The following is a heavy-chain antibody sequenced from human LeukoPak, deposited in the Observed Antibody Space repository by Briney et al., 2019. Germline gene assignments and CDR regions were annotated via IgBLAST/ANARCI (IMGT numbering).Heavy chain of an antibody. CDR3: AKDHIGVDIIVVVLDS. J-gene: IGHJ4*02. Sequence: GGSLRLSCAASGFSFNDYAMSWVRQAPGKGLEWVSSISGSGDSTEYADSVQGRFTISRDNSDNTLYLQMNSLRVEDTAIYYCAKDHIGVDIIVVVLDSWGQGTLVTVSS. CDR2: ISGSGDST. V-gene: IGHV3-23*01. CDR1: GFSFNDYA. D-gene: IGHD2-15*01.